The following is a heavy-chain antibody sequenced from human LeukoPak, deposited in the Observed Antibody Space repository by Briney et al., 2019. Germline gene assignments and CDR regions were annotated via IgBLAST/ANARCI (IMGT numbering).Heavy chain of an antibody. CDR2: ISAYTGDT. CDR3: ARDVEVVYYYGMDV. V-gene: IGHV1-18*01. CDR1: GYTFSSHG. Sequence: GASVKVSCKASGYTFSSHGISWVRQAPGQGLELMGWISAYTGDTIYAQKLQGRVSMTTDTSTSTAYMELRSLTSDDTAVYYCARDVEVVYYYGMDVWGQGTTVTVSS. D-gene: IGHD2-2*01. J-gene: IGHJ6*02.